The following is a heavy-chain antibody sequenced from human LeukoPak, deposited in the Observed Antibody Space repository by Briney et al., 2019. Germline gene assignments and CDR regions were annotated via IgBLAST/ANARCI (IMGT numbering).Heavy chain of an antibody. CDR3: ARVYSSSWYSGYLYMDV. Sequence: GGSLRLSCAASGFTFSSYWMSWVRQAPGKGLEWVSSISSSSSYIYYADSVKGRFTISRDNAKNSLYLQMNSLRAEDTAVYYCARVYSSSWYSGYLYMDVWGKGTMVTVSS. CDR1: GFTFSSYW. J-gene: IGHJ6*03. V-gene: IGHV3-21*01. CDR2: ISSSSSYI. D-gene: IGHD6-13*01.